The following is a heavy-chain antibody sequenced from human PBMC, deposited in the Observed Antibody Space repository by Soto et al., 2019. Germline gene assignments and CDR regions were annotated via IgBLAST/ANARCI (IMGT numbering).Heavy chain of an antibody. J-gene: IGHJ6*02. CDR1: GYTFTSYH. CDR2: MNPNSGNT. V-gene: IGHV1-8*01. Sequence: GASVKVSCKGSGYTFTSYHINWVRQATGQGLEWMGWMNPNSGNTGYAQTLRGRVTMTWDTSISTAYMELSSLRSEDTAVYYCAASVTGYYYGMDVWGQGTTVTVSS. CDR3: AASVTGYYYGMDV. D-gene: IGHD2-21*02.